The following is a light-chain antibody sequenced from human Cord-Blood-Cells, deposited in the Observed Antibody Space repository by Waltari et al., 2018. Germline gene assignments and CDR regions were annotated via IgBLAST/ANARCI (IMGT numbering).Light chain of an antibody. Sequence: QSALTQPRPVSGSPGQSVTISCTGTRSDGGGYNYVSWYQQHPGKAPKLMIYDVSKRPSGVPDRFSGSKSGNTASLTISGLQAEDEADYYCCSYAGSYNVVFGGGTKLTVL. J-gene: IGLJ2*01. CDR3: CSYAGSYNVV. CDR1: RSDGGGYNY. V-gene: IGLV2-11*01. CDR2: DVS.